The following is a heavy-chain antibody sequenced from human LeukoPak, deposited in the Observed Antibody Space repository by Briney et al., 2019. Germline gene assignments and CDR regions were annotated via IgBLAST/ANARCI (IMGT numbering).Heavy chain of an antibody. CDR3: ARDFVARYYDFQTNWFDP. V-gene: IGHV4-4*07. Sequence: SETLSLTCAVYGGSFSGYYWSWIRQPAGKGLEWIGRIYTSGSTNYNPSLKSRVTMSVDTSKNQFSLKLSSVTAADTAVYYCARDFVARYYDFQTNWFDPWGQGTLVTVSS. CDR2: IYTSGST. CDR1: GGSFSGYY. J-gene: IGHJ5*02. D-gene: IGHD3-3*01.